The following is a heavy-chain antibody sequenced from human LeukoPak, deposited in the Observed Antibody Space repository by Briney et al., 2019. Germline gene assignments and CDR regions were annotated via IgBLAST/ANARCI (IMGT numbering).Heavy chain of an antibody. V-gene: IGHV4-39*01. CDR1: GGSISSSSYY. Sequence: SETLSLTCTVSGGSISSSSYYWGWIRQPPGQGLEWIGSIYYSGSTYYNPSIKSRVTISVDTSKNKFSLKLSSVTAADTAVYYCARPPYSSSWYYFDYWGQGTLVTVSS. CDR2: IYYSGST. CDR3: ARPPYSSSWYYFDY. D-gene: IGHD6-13*01. J-gene: IGHJ4*02.